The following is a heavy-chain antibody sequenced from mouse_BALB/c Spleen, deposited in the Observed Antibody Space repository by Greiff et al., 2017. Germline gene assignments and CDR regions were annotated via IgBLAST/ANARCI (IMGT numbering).Heavy chain of an antibody. CDR3: ARSDGKTFYYAMDY. J-gene: IGHJ4*01. CDR1: GFNIKDTY. CDR2: IDPANGDT. D-gene: IGHD2-1*01. V-gene: IGHV14-3*02. Sequence: EVQLQQSGAELVKPGASVKLSCTASGFNIKDTYMHWVKQRPEQGLEWIGRIDPANGDTKYDPKFQGKATITADTSSNTAYLQLSSLTSEDTAVYYCARSDGKTFYYAMDYWGQGTSVTVSS.